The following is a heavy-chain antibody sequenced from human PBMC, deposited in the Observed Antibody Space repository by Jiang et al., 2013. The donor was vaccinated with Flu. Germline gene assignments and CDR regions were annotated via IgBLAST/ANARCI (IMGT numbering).Heavy chain of an antibody. J-gene: IGHJ4*02. CDR3: ARLGYSTYRFEY. Sequence: GSGLVKPSETLSLTCTVSGGSISSSDYYWGWIRQPPGKGLEWIGSIYYSGSTYYNPSLKSRVTISVDTSKNQFSLKLSSVTAADTAVYYCARLGYSTYRFEYWGQGPWSPSPQ. CDR2: IYYSGST. D-gene: IGHD6-13*01. CDR1: GGSISSSDYY. V-gene: IGHV4-39*01.